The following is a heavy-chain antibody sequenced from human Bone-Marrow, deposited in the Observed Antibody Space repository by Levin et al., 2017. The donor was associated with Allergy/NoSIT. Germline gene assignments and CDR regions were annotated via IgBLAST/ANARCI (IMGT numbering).Heavy chain of an antibody. J-gene: IGHJ4*02. D-gene: IGHD6-19*01. CDR1: GGSLNSGSFY. CDR3: ARAKPQWPSYHFDY. Sequence: SQTLSLTCSVSGGSLNSGSFYWNWIRQPAGKGLEWIGRIYASGGSKYNPALKSRVTISVDTSKNQFSLNLTSLTAADTAIYFCARAKPQWPSYHFDYWGQEAQVTVSS. CDR2: IYASGGS. V-gene: IGHV4-61*02.